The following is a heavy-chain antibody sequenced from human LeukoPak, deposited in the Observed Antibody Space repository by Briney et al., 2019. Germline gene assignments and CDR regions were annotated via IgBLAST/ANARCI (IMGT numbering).Heavy chain of an antibody. CDR1: GGSFSGYY. V-gene: IGHV4-34*01. Sequence: SETLSLTCAVYGGSFSGYYWSWIRQPPGKGLEWIGEINHSGSTNYNPSLKSRVTISVDTSKNQFSLKLSSVTAADTAVYYCARDLGLSGLNFDYWGQGTLVTVSS. D-gene: IGHD3/OR15-3a*01. CDR3: ARDLGLSGLNFDY. J-gene: IGHJ4*02. CDR2: INHSGST.